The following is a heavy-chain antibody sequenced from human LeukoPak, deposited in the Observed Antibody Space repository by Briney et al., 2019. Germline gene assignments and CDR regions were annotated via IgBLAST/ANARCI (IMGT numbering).Heavy chain of an antibody. CDR3: ARDDALVPTGSFDF. D-gene: IGHD5-12*01. J-gene: IGHJ4*01. Sequence: ASVRVSCKASGYTFSSYGINWVRQAPGQGLEWMGWISAYNGNTNYAQKLQGRVTMTTVTSTSTAYMELTSLRSDDTAVYYCARDDALVPTGSFDFWGAGNPVTVSS. CDR2: ISAYNGNT. CDR1: GYTFSSYG. V-gene: IGHV1-18*01.